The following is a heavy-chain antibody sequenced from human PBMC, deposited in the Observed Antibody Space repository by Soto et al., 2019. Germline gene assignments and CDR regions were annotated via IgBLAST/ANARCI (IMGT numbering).Heavy chain of an antibody. Sequence: QVQLVQSGAEVKKPGASVKVSCKASGYTFTGYYMHWVRQAPGQGLEWMGWINPNSGGTNYAQKFQGWVTMTRDTSISTAYMELSRLRSDDTAVYYCARELAVEYRLHYYYYGMDVWGQGTTVTVSS. D-gene: IGHD2-2*02. CDR2: INPNSGGT. V-gene: IGHV1-2*04. CDR3: ARELAVEYRLHYYYYGMDV. CDR1: GYTFTGYY. J-gene: IGHJ6*02.